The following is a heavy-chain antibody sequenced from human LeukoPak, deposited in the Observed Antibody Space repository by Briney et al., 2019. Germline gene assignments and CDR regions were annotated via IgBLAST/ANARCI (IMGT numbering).Heavy chain of an antibody. CDR1: GFTFSSYA. J-gene: IGHJ4*02. Sequence: GGSLRLSCAASGFTFSSYAMHWVRQAPGKGLEWVSVLYAGGESYYADSVLGRFTISRDNSNNTVFLEMNSLTADDTAVYFCARDSAGNQYSSGNFDLWGQGTLVTVSS. CDR2: LYAGGES. CDR3: ARDSAGNQYSSGNFDL. D-gene: IGHD3-10*01. V-gene: IGHV3-53*01.